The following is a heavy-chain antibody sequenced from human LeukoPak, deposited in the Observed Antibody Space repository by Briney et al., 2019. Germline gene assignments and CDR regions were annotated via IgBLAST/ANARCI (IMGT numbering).Heavy chain of an antibody. Sequence: ASVKVSCKASGYSFTGYYMHWMRQAPGQGLEWMGWINPNSGGTNYAQKFQGRVTMTRDTSISAAYMELSSLRSDDTAFYYCARERTSGSYSWFDPWGQGTLVTVSS. J-gene: IGHJ5*02. CDR2: INPNSGGT. CDR1: GYSFTGYY. V-gene: IGHV1-2*02. D-gene: IGHD1-26*01. CDR3: ARERTSGSYSWFDP.